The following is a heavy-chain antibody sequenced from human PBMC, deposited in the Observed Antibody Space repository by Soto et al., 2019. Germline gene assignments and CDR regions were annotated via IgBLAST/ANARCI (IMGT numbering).Heavy chain of an antibody. V-gene: IGHV3-23*01. J-gene: IGHJ4*02. CDR1: GYRFSEYA. CDR2: VTSSAIAT. D-gene: IGHD3-22*01. Sequence: EVHLLEAGGGLVQPGGSLRLSCVGSGYRFSEYAMAWIRQAPGKGLEWVTGVTSSAIATYYADSVKGRFTISRNNSLNILYLQMDNLGADDTAVYYCAKSHDTSAYYLSIDSWDQGTQVTVSS. CDR3: AKSHDTSAYYLSIDS.